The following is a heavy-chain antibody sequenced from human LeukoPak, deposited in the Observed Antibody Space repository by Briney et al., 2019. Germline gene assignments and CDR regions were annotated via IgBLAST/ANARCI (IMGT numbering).Heavy chain of an antibody. CDR2: ISYDGSNK. Sequence: GGSLRLSCAASGFTFSSYAMHWVRQAPGKGLEWVAVISYDGSNKYYADSVKGRFTISRDNSKNTLYLQMNSLRAEGTAVYYCARDRRDGYNYYGMDVWGQGTTVTVSS. CDR1: GFTFSSYA. V-gene: IGHV3-30-3*01. CDR3: ARDRRDGYNYYGMDV. J-gene: IGHJ6*02. D-gene: IGHD5-24*01.